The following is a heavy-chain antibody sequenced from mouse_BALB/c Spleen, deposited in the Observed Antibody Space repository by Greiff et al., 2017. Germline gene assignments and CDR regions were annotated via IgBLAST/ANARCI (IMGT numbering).Heavy chain of an antibody. CDR1: GYTFTDYN. Sequence: SGPELVKPGASVKISCKASGYTFTDYNMHWVKQSHGKSLEWIGYIYPYNGGTGYNQKFKSKATLTVDNSSSTAYMELRSLTSEDSAVYYCARFQFITTATNYFDYWGQGTTLTVSS. CDR2: IYPYNGGT. V-gene: IGHV1S29*02. D-gene: IGHD1-2*01. CDR3: ARFQFITTATNYFDY. J-gene: IGHJ2*01.